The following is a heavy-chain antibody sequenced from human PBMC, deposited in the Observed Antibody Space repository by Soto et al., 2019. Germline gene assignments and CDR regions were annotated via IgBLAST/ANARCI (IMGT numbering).Heavy chain of an antibody. D-gene: IGHD2-15*01. J-gene: IGHJ5*02. Sequence: ASVKVSCKASGYTFTGYYMHWVRQAPGQGLEWMGWINPNSGGTNYAQKFQGRVTMTRDTSISTAYMELSRLRSDDTAVYYCARTIRYCSGGSCWNWFDPWGQGTLVPVSS. V-gene: IGHV1-2*02. CDR1: GYTFTGYY. CDR3: ARTIRYCSGGSCWNWFDP. CDR2: INPNSGGT.